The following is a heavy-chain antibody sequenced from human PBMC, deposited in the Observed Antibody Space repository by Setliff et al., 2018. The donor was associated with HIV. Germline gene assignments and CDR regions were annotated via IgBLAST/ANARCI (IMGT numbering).Heavy chain of an antibody. Sequence: NPSETLSLTCTVSGGSISNYYWSWIRQPPGKGLEWIGYISSSGRTSYNPSLKSRVTMSLDTSKNQYSLKVNSVTAADTAVYYCARETSSSWFDYWGQGSLVTSPQ. CDR1: GGSISNYY. V-gene: IGHV4-4*08. CDR2: ISSSGRT. CDR3: ARETSSSWFDY. D-gene: IGHD6-13*01. J-gene: IGHJ4*02.